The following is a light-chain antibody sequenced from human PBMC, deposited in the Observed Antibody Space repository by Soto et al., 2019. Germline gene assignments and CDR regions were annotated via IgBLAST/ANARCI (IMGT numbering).Light chain of an antibody. CDR1: QSVSNNY. V-gene: IGKV3-20*01. J-gene: IGKJ1*01. Sequence: EIVLTQSPGTLSLSPGERATLSCSASQSVSNNYLAWYQQKPGQAPRLLIYGASNRATGIPDRLSGSGSGTDFTLTISRPDPEDFAVYYCQQYGSSGTFGQGTKVDIK. CDR2: GAS. CDR3: QQYGSSGT.